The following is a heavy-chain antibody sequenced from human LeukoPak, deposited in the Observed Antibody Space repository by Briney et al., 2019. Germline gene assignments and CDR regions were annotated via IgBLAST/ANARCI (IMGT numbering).Heavy chain of an antibody. CDR3: ARRPMSTIFGVVAHFDY. D-gene: IGHD3-3*01. CDR1: GGSISSGGYC. V-gene: IGHV4-31*03. CDR2: IYYSGST. Sequence: SETLSLTCTVSGGSISSGGYCWNWIRQHPGKSLEWIGYIYYSGSTYYNPSLKSRVTISVDTSKNQFSLKLSSVTAADTAVYYCARRPMSTIFGVVAHFDYWGQGTLVTVSS. J-gene: IGHJ4*02.